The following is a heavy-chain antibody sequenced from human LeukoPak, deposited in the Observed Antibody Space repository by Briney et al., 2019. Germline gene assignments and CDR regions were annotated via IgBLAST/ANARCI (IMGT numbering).Heavy chain of an antibody. CDR1: GYTFTSYD. CDR3: ARGARGYSGYGPNY. D-gene: IGHD5-12*01. Sequence: GASLKVSCTASGYTFTSYDINWVRQATGQGLEWMGWMNPNSGNTAYAHKFQGRVTMTRNTSISTAYMELSSLRSEDTAVYYCARGARGYSGYGPNYWGQGTRVTVSS. V-gene: IGHV1-8*02. CDR2: MNPNSGNT. J-gene: IGHJ4*02.